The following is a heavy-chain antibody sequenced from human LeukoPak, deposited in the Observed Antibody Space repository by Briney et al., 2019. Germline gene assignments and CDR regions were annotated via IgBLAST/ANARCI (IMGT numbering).Heavy chain of an antibody. CDR2: IKQDGSEK. J-gene: IGHJ4*02. V-gene: IGHV3-7*01. CDR1: GFTFNNYW. CDR3: ARDGGYSTNFDY. Sequence: GGSLRLPCAASGFTFNNYWMTWVRQAPGKGLEWVANIKQDGSEKYYVDSVKGRFTISRDNAKNSLYLQMNSLRGEDTALYYCARDGGYSTNFDYWGQGTLVTVSS. D-gene: IGHD6-13*01.